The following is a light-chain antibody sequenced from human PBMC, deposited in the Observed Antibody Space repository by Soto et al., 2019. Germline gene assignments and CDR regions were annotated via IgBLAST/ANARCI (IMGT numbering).Light chain of an antibody. CDR2: AAA. CDR1: RGIKNY. CDR3: QQYFDYPWT. J-gene: IGKJ1*01. V-gene: IGKV1-16*02. Sequence: DIQLTQSPSALSASVGDRVTITCRASRGIKNYLAWFQQKPGKGPKSLIYAAATLQSGVPAKFSGSGSGTDFTLTITSLQPEDFATYYCQQYFDYPWTVGQGTKVEIK.